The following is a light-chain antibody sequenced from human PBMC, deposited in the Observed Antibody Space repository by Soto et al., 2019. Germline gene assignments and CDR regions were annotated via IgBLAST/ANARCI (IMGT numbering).Light chain of an antibody. CDR2: DAS. CDR3: QQRSNSPRT. J-gene: IGKJ2*01. CDR1: QSVSSS. V-gene: IGKV3-11*01. Sequence: EIVLTQSPATLSLSLGERATLSCKASQSVSSSLGWYQQIPGQAPRLLIYDASNRATGIPARFSGSGSGTDFTLTISSLEPADFAVYYCQQRSNSPRTFGQGTKLEIK.